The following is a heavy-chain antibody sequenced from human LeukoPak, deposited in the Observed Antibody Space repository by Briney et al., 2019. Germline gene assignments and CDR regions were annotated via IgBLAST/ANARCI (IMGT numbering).Heavy chain of an antibody. Sequence: PSETLSLTCAFYGGSFSGYYWSWIRQPPGKGLEWIGEINHSGSTNYNPSLKSRVTISVDTSKNQFSLKLSSVTAADTAVYYCARGTEQHSFDYWGQGTLVTVSS. J-gene: IGHJ4*02. CDR2: INHSGST. CDR3: ARGTEQHSFDY. D-gene: IGHD6-13*01. CDR1: GGSFSGYY. V-gene: IGHV4-34*01.